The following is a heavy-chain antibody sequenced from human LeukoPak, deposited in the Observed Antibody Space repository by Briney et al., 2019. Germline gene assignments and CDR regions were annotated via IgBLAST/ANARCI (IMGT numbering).Heavy chain of an antibody. D-gene: IGHD3-3*01. CDR2: INSGGGTT. CDR1: GFTFSIYS. V-gene: IGHV3-48*01. Sequence: PGGSLRLSCAASGFTFSIYSMNWVRQAPGKGLEWISYINSGGGTTYYADSVKGRFTISRDNAKNSLYVQMNSLRAEDTAVYYCTKEVRFQIDYWGQGTLVTVSA. J-gene: IGHJ4*02. CDR3: TKEVRFQIDY.